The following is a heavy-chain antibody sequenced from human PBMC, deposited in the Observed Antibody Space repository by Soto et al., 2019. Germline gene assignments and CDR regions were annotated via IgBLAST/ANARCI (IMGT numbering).Heavy chain of an antibody. CDR3: ARDGGLGENYYYYGMDV. Sequence: ASVKVSCKASGYTFTSYAMNWVRQAPGQRLEWMGWISAYNGNTNYAQKLQGRVTMTTDTSTSTAYMELRSLRSDDTAVYNCARDGGLGENYYYYGMDVWGQGTTVTVSS. J-gene: IGHJ6*02. D-gene: IGHD3-16*01. V-gene: IGHV1-18*01. CDR1: GYTFTSYA. CDR2: ISAYNGNT.